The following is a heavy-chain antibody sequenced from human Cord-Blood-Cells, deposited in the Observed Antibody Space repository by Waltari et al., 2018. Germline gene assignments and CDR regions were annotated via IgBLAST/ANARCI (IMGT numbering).Heavy chain of an antibody. CDR1: GFTFRSYG. CDR3: AREGTGGSYYFDY. CDR2: IWYDGSNK. D-gene: IGHD3-16*01. J-gene: IGHJ4*02. Sequence: QVQLVESGGGVVQPGRSLRLSCAASGFTFRSYGLHWVRQAPGKGLEWVAVIWYDGSNKYYADSVKGRFTISRDNSKNTLYLQMNSLRAEDTALYYCAREGTGGSYYFDYWGQGTLVTVSS. V-gene: IGHV3-33*01.